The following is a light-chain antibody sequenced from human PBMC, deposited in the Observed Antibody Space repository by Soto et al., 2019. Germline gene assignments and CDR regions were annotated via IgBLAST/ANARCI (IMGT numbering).Light chain of an antibody. V-gene: IGKV3-20*01. CDR1: QSIXSNY. J-gene: IGKJ1*01. Sequence: IVMTQSPATLSVSPGERATLSSRASQSIXSNYLAWYQQKPGQAPRLPVYGASSRATGSPDRLSGGGSGTDFTLTISRLDPEDFAVYYCQQYGSSRWTFGQGTKVDIK. CDR3: QQYGSSRWT. CDR2: GAS.